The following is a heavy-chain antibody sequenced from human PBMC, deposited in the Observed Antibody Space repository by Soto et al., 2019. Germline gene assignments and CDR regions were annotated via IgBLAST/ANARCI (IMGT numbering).Heavy chain of an antibody. V-gene: IGHV4-39*01. CDR2: IYYSGST. D-gene: IGHD3-9*01. CDR3: YLGDDILS. Sequence: QLQLQESGPGLVKPSETLSLTCTISGRSISSSSYYWGWIRQPPGKGLEWIGSIYYSGSTYYNPSLKGRVTISVDTSKNQFSLKLSSVTAADTAVYYCYLGDDILSWGQGTLVTVSS. CDR1: GRSISSSSYY. J-gene: IGHJ5*02.